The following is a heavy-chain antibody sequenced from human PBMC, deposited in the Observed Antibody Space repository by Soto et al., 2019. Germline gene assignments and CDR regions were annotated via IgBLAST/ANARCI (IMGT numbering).Heavy chain of an antibody. V-gene: IGHV3-33*01. Sequence: GGSLRLSCAASGFMFSDYGMHWVRQAPGKGLEWVAIIWYDGNYKYYSESAKGRFTISRDNSNNTLYLQMNNLRVEDTAVYFCAREGAVAGSQDFWGQGTLVTVSS. J-gene: IGHJ4*02. D-gene: IGHD6-19*01. CDR1: GFMFSDYG. CDR3: AREGAVAGSQDF. CDR2: IWYDGNYK.